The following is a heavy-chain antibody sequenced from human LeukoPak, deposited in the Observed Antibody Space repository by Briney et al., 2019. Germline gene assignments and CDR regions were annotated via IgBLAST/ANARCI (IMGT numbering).Heavy chain of an antibody. CDR1: GGSISNYY. CDR2: IYSSGRT. V-gene: IGHV4-4*07. J-gene: IGHJ3*02. CDR3: ASSLIDDAFDI. Sequence: SETLSLTCTVSGGSISNYYWSWFRQPAGKGLEWIGRIYSSGRTNYNPSLKSRVTMSVDTSRNQFSLRLSSVTAADTAVYYCASSLIDDAFDIWGQGTMVTVSS.